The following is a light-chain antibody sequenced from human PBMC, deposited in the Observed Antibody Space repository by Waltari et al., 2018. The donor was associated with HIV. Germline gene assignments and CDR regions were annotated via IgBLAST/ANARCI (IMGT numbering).Light chain of an antibody. CDR3: CSYGGSSNWL. V-gene: IGLV2-23*01. J-gene: IGLJ2*01. CDR1: SSEIGNYNR. Sequence: QSALTQPASVSGSPGQSITISCTGTSSEIGNYNRASWYQQHPGKAPKLIIYEGIKRPSGVSNRISGSKSANTASLTISGLQAEDEADYYCCSYGGSSNWLFGGGTKLTVL. CDR2: EGI.